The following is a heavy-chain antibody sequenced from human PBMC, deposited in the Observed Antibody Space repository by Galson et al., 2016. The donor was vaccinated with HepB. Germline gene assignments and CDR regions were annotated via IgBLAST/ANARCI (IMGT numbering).Heavy chain of an antibody. D-gene: IGHD2/OR15-2a*01. J-gene: IGHJ4*02. V-gene: IGHV3-NL1*01. Sequence: SLRLSCAASGFILGSYGMHWVRQAPGKGLEVVASISRSGDSRDYADSVKGRFPISRDNSNSMLFLQMSSLRADDTAVYYCARRHEYCPPVGCSVDYWGQGTLVSVSS. CDR2: ISRSGDSR. CDR1: GFILGSYG. CDR3: ARRHEYCPPVGCSVDY.